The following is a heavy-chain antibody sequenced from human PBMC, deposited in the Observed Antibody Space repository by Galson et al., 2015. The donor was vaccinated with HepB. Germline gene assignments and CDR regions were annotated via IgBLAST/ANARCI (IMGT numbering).Heavy chain of an antibody. CDR1: GFTFSSYS. J-gene: IGHJ6*03. D-gene: IGHD3-10*01. Sequence: SLRLSCAASGFTFSSYSMNWVRQAPGKGLEWVSYISSSSSTIYYADSVKGRFTISRDNAKNSLYLQMNSLRAEDTAVYYCARGVYYYGSGSYYKVRPYYMDVWGKGTTVTVSS. CDR2: ISSSSSTI. V-gene: IGHV3-48*01. CDR3: ARGVYYYGSGSYYKVRPYYMDV.